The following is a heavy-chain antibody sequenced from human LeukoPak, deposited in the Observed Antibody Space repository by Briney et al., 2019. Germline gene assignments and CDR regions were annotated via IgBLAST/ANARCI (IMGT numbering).Heavy chain of an antibody. Sequence: QPGGSLRLSCAASGFTFSSYAMSWVRQAPGKGLEWVSAISGSGGSTYYADSVKGRFTISRDNSKNTLYLQMNSLRAEDTAVYYCAKAKWEEYSSSPYYFDYWGQGTLVTVSS. D-gene: IGHD6-6*01. CDR1: GFTFSSYA. V-gene: IGHV3-23*01. CDR2: ISGSGGST. J-gene: IGHJ4*02. CDR3: AKAKWEEYSSSPYYFDY.